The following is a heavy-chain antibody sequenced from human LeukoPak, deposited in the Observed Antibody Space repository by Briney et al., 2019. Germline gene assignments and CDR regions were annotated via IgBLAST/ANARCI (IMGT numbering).Heavy chain of an antibody. CDR3: ARHGYSSGSLAWFDP. CDR1: GGSISFYY. Sequence: SETLSLTCTVSGGSISFYYWGWIRQPPGKGLEWIGYIYDSRNTNYNPSLKSRVSMSVDTSKNQFSLRLRSVTAADTAVYYCARHGYSSGSLAWFDPWGQGTQVTVSS. CDR2: IYDSRNT. D-gene: IGHD6-19*01. J-gene: IGHJ5*02. V-gene: IGHV4-59*08.